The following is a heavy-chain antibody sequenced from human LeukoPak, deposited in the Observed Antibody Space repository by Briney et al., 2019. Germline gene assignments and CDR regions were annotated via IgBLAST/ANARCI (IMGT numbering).Heavy chain of an antibody. CDR2: INHSGST. V-gene: IGHV4-34*01. Sequence: PSETLSLTCAVYGGSFSGYYWSWIRQPPGKGLEWIGEINHSGSTNYNPSLKSRVTISVDTSKNQFSLKLSSVTAADTAVYYCARARGAVAGIGSNFFYWGQGTLVTVSS. D-gene: IGHD6-19*01. J-gene: IGHJ4*02. CDR3: ARARGAVAGIGSNFFY. CDR1: GGSFSGYY.